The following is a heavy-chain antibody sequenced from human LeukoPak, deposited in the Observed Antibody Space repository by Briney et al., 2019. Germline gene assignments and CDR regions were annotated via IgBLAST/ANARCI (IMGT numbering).Heavy chain of an antibody. D-gene: IGHD6-19*01. CDR1: GYTLTELS. CDR2: FDPEDGET. J-gene: IGHJ6*03. V-gene: IGHV1-24*01. CDR3: ARDFWSSGWPYYYYYMDV. Sequence: ASVKVSCKVSGYTLTELSMHWVRQAPGKGLEWMGGFDPEDGETIYAQKFQGRVTMTEDTSTDTAYMELSSLRSEDTALYYCARDFWSSGWPYYYYYMDVWGKGTTVTVSS.